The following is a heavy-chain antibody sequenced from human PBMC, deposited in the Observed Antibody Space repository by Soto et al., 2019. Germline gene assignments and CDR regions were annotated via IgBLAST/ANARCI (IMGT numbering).Heavy chain of an antibody. CDR3: ARVGIAAAEKYYYYYGMDV. CDR1: GYTFTSYY. CDR2: INPSGGST. J-gene: IGHJ6*02. Sequence: ASVKVSCKASGYTFTSYYMHWVRQAPGQVLEWMGIINPSGGSTSYAQKFQGRVTMTRDTSTSTVYMELSSLRSEDTAVYYCARVGIAAAEKYYYYYGMDVWGQGTTVTVSS. D-gene: IGHD6-13*01. V-gene: IGHV1-46*01.